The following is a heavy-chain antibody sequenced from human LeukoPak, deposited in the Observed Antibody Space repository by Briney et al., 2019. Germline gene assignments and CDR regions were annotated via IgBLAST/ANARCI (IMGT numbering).Heavy chain of an antibody. D-gene: IGHD2-2*01. CDR1: GFTFSGFW. CDR3: ATNGYCSSTSCQKHYYYGMDV. CDR2: TNSDGSEG. V-gene: IGHV3-7*01. Sequence: PGGSLRLSCAVSGFTFSGFWMSWSRQAPGKGLEWVASTNSDGSEGYYADVVKGRFTISRDNAKNSLYLQINSLRAEDTAVYYCATNGYCSSTSCQKHYYYGMDVWGQGTTVTVSS. J-gene: IGHJ6*02.